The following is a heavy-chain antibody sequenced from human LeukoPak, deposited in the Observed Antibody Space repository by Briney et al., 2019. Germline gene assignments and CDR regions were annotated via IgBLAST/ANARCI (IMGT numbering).Heavy chain of an antibody. J-gene: IGHJ4*02. Sequence: GGSLRLSCAASGFTVSSYAMSWVRQAPGKGLEWVSGISGTGGSTYYADSVKGRFTISRDNSKNTLYLQMNSLRAEDTAVYYCAKRYCSSTSCYRVDYWGQGTLVTVSS. CDR3: AKRYCSSTSCYRVDY. CDR2: ISGTGGST. CDR1: GFTVSSYA. V-gene: IGHV3-23*01. D-gene: IGHD2-2*02.